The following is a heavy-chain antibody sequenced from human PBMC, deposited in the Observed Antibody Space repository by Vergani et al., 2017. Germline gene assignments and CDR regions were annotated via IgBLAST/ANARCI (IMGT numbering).Heavy chain of an antibody. Sequence: EVQLVESGGGLVKPGGSLRLSCAASGFTFSSYSMHWVRQAPGKGLEWVSSIGSSRSYRYYADSVKGRFTISRDNSKNTLYLQMNSLRDEDTAVYYCGRGSDNYNWGQGTLVTVSS. CDR1: GFTFSSYS. CDR2: IGSSRSYR. D-gene: IGHD5-24*01. V-gene: IGHV3-21*04. J-gene: IGHJ4*02. CDR3: GRGSDNYN.